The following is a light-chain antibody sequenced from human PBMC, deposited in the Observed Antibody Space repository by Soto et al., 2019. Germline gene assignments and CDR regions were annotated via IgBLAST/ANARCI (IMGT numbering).Light chain of an antibody. CDR3: KLSYITLTT. CDR1: HSINNY. Sequence: QMTQSPSSLSASVGDRVIITCRADHSINNYLNWYQQKPGQVPKLLIYAASTLQSGVPSRFSGGGSGRVFTLTINSLQPEDFATNYCKLSYITLTTFGRGTRL. V-gene: IGKV1-39*01. J-gene: IGKJ2*01. CDR2: AAS.